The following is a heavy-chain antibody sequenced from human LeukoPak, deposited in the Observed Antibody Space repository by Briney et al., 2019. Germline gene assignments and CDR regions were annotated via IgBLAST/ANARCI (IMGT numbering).Heavy chain of an antibody. CDR3: ARGEYSSGWPFDY. V-gene: IGHV3-30-3*01. J-gene: IGHJ4*02. CDR1: GFTFSSYA. CDR2: ISYDGSNK. Sequence: PGRSLRLSCAASGFTFSSYAMHWVRQAPGKGLEWGAVISYDGSNKYYADSVKGRFTISRDNSKNTLYLQMNSLRAEDTAVYYCARGEYSSGWPFDYWGQGTLVTVSS. D-gene: IGHD6-19*01.